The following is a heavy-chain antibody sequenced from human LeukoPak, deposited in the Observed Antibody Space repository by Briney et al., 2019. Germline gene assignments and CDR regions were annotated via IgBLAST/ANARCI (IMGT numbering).Heavy chain of an antibody. Sequence: KPGGSLRLSCAASGFTFSSYSMNWVRQAPGKGLEWVSSISSSSSYIYYADSVKGRFTISRDNAKNSLFLQMNSLRAEDTAVYYCATDYFDIGGPFVWGQGTLVTVSS. J-gene: IGHJ1*01. CDR3: ATDYFDIGGPFV. CDR2: ISSSSSYI. D-gene: IGHD3-22*01. V-gene: IGHV3-21*01. CDR1: GFTFSSYS.